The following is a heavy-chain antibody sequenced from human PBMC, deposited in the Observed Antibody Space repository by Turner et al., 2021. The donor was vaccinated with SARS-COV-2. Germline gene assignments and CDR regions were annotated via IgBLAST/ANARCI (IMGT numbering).Heavy chain of an antibody. V-gene: IGHV4-34*01. D-gene: IGHD3-3*01. J-gene: IGHJ4*02. Sequence: QVQLQQWGAGPLKPSEPLSLICAVNGGSLSGYYWTWIRQPPGKGLEWIGEDHAYGTTDYNPSLKSRVSMSVDTSKNQFSLKLNSVTAADTAFYYCARGDDPRKSGVVWGQGTLVTVSS. CDR2: DHAYGTT. CDR3: ARGDDPRKSGVV. CDR1: GGSLSGYY.